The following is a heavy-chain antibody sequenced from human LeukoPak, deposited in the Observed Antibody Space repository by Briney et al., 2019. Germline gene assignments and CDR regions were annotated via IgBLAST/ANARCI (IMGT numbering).Heavy chain of an antibody. CDR1: GYTFTGYY. V-gene: IGHV1-2*02. CDR2: INPNSGGT. Sequence: GASVKVSCKASGYTFTGYYMHWVRQAPGQGLEWMGWINPNSGGTNYAQKFQGRVTMTRDTSISTAYMELSRLRSDDTAVYYCARDRAYYYDSSGYSRYWGQGTLVTVSS. CDR3: ARDRAYYYDSSGYSRY. J-gene: IGHJ4*02. D-gene: IGHD3-22*01.